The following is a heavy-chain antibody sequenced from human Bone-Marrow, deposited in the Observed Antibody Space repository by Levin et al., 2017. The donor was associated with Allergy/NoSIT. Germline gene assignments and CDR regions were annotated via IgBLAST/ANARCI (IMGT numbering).Heavy chain of an antibody. V-gene: IGHV4-30-4*01. Sequence: SETLSLTCTVSGGSVNSGDHAWSWIRQPPGKGLEWIGYIYYSGSTYYNSSLKSRVIISIDTSKNQFSLDLSSVTAADTAVYYCARFLTGTARGDWGHGMFVTVSS. CDR3: ARFLTGTARGD. CDR1: GGSVNSGDHA. J-gene: IGHJ4*01. CDR2: IYYSGST. D-gene: IGHD1-7*01.